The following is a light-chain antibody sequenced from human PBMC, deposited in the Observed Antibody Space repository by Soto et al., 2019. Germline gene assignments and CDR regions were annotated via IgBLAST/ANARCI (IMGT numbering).Light chain of an antibody. J-gene: IGLJ1*01. CDR3: CSYAGTYTF. CDR1: SSDVGNYEF. Sequence: QSALTQPRSVSASPGQSVTISCTGTSSDVGNYEFVSWYQQHPGKAPKLMIYGVTKRPSGVPDRFSGSKSGSAASLTISGLQAEDEADYYCCSYAGTYTFFGTGTKLTVL. V-gene: IGLV2-11*01. CDR2: GVT.